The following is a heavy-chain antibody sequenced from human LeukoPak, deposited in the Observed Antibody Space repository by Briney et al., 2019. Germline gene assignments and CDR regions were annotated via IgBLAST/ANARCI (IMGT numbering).Heavy chain of an antibody. J-gene: IGHJ4*02. V-gene: IGHV3-7*01. Sequence: QPGGSLRLSCAASGFTFSNYWMTWVRQAPGKGLEWVAHINQDGREEHYMDSVKARFTISRDNAKNSLSLQMNSLRAEDTAVYYCVRDGGVSGYDLLDYWGQGTLVTVSS. D-gene: IGHD5-12*01. CDR1: GFTFSNYW. CDR3: VRDGGVSGYDLLDY. CDR2: INQDGREE.